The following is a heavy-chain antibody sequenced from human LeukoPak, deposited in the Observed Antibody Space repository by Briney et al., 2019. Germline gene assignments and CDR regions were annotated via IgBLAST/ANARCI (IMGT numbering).Heavy chain of an antibody. CDR3: XXXXXYYYDSSGYYSFDY. CDR1: GGSISSSAYY. CDR2: IYYSGNT. Sequence: SETLSLTCSVSGGSISSSAYYWGWIRQPPGQGLEWIGSIYYSGNTYYNPSLTSPVTISIDTSKNQFSLKLSSVTAADTAVYXXXXXXXYYYDSSGYYSFDYWGQGTLVTASS. V-gene: IGHV4-39*07. J-gene: IGHJ4*02. D-gene: IGHD3-22*01.